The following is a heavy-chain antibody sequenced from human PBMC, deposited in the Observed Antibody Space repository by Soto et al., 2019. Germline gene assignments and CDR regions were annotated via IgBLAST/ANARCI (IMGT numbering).Heavy chain of an antibody. CDR2: ISYSGST. CDR1: GGSISRYY. CDR3: ARERGELLPAAVEI. J-gene: IGHJ3*02. D-gene: IGHD1-26*01. V-gene: IGHV4-59*01. Sequence: QVQLHESGPGLVKPSETLSLTCTVSGGSISRYYWNWIPQPPGKGLEWVGYISYSGSTTYNPALPTRFSIAVDTSKNPSPLTLGAGTAADTAVYYCARERGELLPAAVEIWGQGKMVTVSS.